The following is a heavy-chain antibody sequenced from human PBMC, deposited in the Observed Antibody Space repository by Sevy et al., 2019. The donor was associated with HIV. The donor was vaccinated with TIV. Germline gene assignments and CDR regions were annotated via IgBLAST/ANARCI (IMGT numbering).Heavy chain of an antibody. Sequence: GGSLRLSCAASGFTVSSNYMSWVRQAPGKGLEWVSVIYSGGSKYYGDSVKGRFTISRDNSKNTLYLQMNSLRAEVTAGYYCARSLYSYGPLGWGQGTLVTVSS. V-gene: IGHV3-53*01. D-gene: IGHD5-18*01. CDR1: GFTVSSNY. J-gene: IGHJ4*02. CDR3: ARSLYSYGPLG. CDR2: IYSGGSK.